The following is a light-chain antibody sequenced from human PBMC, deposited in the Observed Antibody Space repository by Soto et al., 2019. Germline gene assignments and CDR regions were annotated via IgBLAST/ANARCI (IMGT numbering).Light chain of an antibody. CDR1: EDVGNS. CDR3: QQRYNWPRT. Sequence: DIVLTQSPAILSLSPGERAILSCRASEDVGNSLAWYQQRPGQSPRLLIYDVSNRATGIPSRFSGSGSGADFTLTISSLEPDDFAVYYCQQRYNWPRTFGQGTKVDI. V-gene: IGKV3-11*01. J-gene: IGKJ1*01. CDR2: DVS.